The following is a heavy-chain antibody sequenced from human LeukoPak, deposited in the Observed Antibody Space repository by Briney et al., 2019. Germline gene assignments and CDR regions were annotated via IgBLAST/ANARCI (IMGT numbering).Heavy chain of an antibody. CDR1: GGSISSGGYS. J-gene: IGHJ5*02. V-gene: IGHV4-30-2*01. CDR2: IYHSGST. D-gene: IGHD4-17*01. Sequence: PSETLSLTCTASGGSISSGGYSWSWIRQPPGKGLEWIGYIYHSGSTYYNPSLKSRVTISVDRSKNQFSLKLSSVTAADTAVYYCARGLGHDYEELNWFDPWGQGTLVTVSS. CDR3: ARGLGHDYEELNWFDP.